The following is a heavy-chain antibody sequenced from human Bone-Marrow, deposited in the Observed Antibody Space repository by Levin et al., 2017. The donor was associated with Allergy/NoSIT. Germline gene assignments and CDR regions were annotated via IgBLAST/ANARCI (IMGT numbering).Heavy chain of an antibody. V-gene: IGHV4-61*02. CDR3: ARDSGSNWTDRLGLSWFDP. Sequence: SETLSLTCTVAGGSITSGDYYWSWIRQPAGKGLEWIGRIYTGGSTDYNASLESRVTISLDTSRSQFSLKMRSVTAADTAIYFCARDSGSNWTDRLGLSWFDPWGQGTLVTVSS. CDR1: GGSITSGDYY. D-gene: IGHD1-1*01. J-gene: IGHJ5*02. CDR2: IYTGGST.